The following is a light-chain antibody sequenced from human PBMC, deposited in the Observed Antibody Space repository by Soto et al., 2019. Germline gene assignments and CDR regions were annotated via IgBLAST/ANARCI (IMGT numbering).Light chain of an antibody. CDR3: QQYNSYSRT. CDR1: QSISSW. J-gene: IGKJ1*01. Sequence: NQMTLSPSTLSASVGDRFTISCRASQSISSWLAWYQQKPGKAPKLLIYKASSLESGVPSRFSGSGSGTEITLTISSLQPDDFATYYCQQYNSYSRTFGQRTKVDIK. CDR2: KAS. V-gene: IGKV1-5*03.